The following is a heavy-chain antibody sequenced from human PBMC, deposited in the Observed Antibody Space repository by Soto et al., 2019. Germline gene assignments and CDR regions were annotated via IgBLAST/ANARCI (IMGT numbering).Heavy chain of an antibody. Sequence: QVQLVESGGGVVQPGRSLRLSCADSVFTFSCYGMHWVRHAPGKGLEWVAVISYDGSNKYYADSVKGRFTISRDNSKNTLYLQMNSLRAEDTAVYYCAKDRFYGGKSGLGDGDYWGQGTLVTVSS. CDR2: ISYDGSNK. J-gene: IGHJ4*02. D-gene: IGHD4-17*01. V-gene: IGHV3-30*18. CDR1: VFTFSCYG. CDR3: AKDRFYGGKSGLGDGDY.